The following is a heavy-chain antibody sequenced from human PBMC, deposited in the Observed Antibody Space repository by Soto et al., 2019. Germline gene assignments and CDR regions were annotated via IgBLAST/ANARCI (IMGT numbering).Heavy chain of an antibody. CDR2: VKDDGSER. J-gene: IGHJ3*02. CDR3: ARAQWLADDVFDI. V-gene: IGHV3-74*01. Sequence: EARLVESGGGLVQPGGSLRLSCAASGFSFNTYWMHWVRQAPGKGLVWVSRVKDDGSERTYADSVKGRFTISRDNTKNTLYLQMNSLRPEDTAVYYCARAQWLADDVFDIWGHGTMVTVSS. CDR1: GFSFNTYW. D-gene: IGHD6-19*01.